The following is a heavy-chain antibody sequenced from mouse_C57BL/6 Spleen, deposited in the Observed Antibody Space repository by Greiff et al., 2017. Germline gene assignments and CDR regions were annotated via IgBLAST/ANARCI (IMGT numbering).Heavy chain of an antibody. CDR3: ASSNFGYFDY. D-gene: IGHD4-1*01. CDR1: GYSITSGYY. V-gene: IGHV3-6*01. CDR2: ISYDGSN. Sequence: EVQLQESGPGLVKPSQSLSLTCSVTGYSITSGYYWNWIRQFPGNKLEGMGYISYDGSNNYNPSLKNRISITRDTSKNQFFLKLNSVTTEDTATYYGASSNFGYFDYWGQGTTLTVSS. J-gene: IGHJ2*01.